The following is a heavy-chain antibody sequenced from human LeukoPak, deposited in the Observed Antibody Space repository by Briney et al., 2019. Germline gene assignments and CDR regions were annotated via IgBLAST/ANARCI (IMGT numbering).Heavy chain of an antibody. Sequence: ASVKVSCKASGYTFTGYYMHWVRQAPGQGLEWMGGIIPIFGTANYAQKFQGRVTITADESTSTAYMELSSLRSEDTAVYYCARGPSGSYRAEYFQHWGQGTLVTVSS. CDR1: GYTFTGYY. CDR3: ARGPSGSYRAEYFQH. V-gene: IGHV1-69*13. D-gene: IGHD1-26*01. CDR2: IIPIFGTA. J-gene: IGHJ1*01.